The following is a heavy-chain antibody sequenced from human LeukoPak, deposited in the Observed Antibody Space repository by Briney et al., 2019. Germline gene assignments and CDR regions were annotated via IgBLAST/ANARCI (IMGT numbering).Heavy chain of an antibody. CDR2: INPNSGGT. D-gene: IGHD1-26*01. CDR3: ARDRAHSGSYLYYFDY. V-gene: IGHV1-2*02. CDR1: GYTFTGYY. J-gene: IGHJ4*02. Sequence: ASVKVSCKASGYTFTGYYMHWVRQAPGQGLEWMGWINPNSGGTNYAQKFQGRVTMTRDTSISTAYMELSRLRSDDTAVYYCARDRAHSGSYLYYFDYWGQGTLVTVSS.